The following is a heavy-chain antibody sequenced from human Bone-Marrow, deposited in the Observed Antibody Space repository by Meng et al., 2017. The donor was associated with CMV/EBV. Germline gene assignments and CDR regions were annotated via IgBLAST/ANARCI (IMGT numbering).Heavy chain of an antibody. D-gene: IGHD2-2*02. Sequence: GESLKISCAASGFTFRNYWMSWVRQAPGKGLEWVANIKQDGSEKYYVDSVKGRFTISRDNAKNSLYLQMNSLRAEDTAVYYCASLVVVPAAIPYYYGMDVWGQGTTVTVSS. CDR1: GFTFRNYW. CDR2: IKQDGSEK. CDR3: ASLVVVPAAIPYYYGMDV. J-gene: IGHJ6*02. V-gene: IGHV3-7*01.